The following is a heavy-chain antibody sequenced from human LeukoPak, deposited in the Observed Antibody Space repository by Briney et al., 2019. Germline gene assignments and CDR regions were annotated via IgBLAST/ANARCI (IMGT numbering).Heavy chain of an antibody. CDR1: GFTFSSYS. CDR2: ISSSSSYI. Sequence: GGSLRLSCAASGFTFSSYSMYWVRQAPGKGLEWVSSISSSSSYIYYADSVKGRFTISRDNAKNSLYLQMNSLRAEDTAVYYCARDRSGSYAYWGQGTLVTVSS. D-gene: IGHD1-26*01. CDR3: ARDRSGSYAY. V-gene: IGHV3-21*01. J-gene: IGHJ4*02.